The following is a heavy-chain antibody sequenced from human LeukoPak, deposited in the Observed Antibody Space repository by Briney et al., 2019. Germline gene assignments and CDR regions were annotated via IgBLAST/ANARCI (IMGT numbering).Heavy chain of an antibody. V-gene: IGHV4-30-4*01. CDR1: GGSISSGDYY. D-gene: IGHD5-18*01. CDR3: ASGQNRGYSYYFDH. Sequence: SETLSLTCTVSGGSISSGDYYWSWLRQPPGKGLEWIGYIHYSGITYYNPSLKSRPTLSVDTSSNQFSLKLNSVTAADTAVYYCASGQNRGYSYYFDHWGQGALVTVSS. CDR2: IHYSGIT. J-gene: IGHJ4*02.